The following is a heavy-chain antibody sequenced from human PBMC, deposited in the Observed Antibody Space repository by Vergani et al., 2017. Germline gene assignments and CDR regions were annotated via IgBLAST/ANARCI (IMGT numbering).Heavy chain of an antibody. CDR2: IDPSDSYT. Sequence: EVQLVQSGAEVKTPGESLRISCKGSGYSFTSYWISWVRQMPGKGLEWMGRIDPSDSYTNYSPSFQGHVTISADKSISTAYLQWSSLKASDTAMYYCARPHSGSYPDDAFDIWGQGTMVTVSS. J-gene: IGHJ3*02. V-gene: IGHV5-10-1*03. CDR1: GYSFTSYW. CDR3: ARPHSGSYPDDAFDI. D-gene: IGHD1-26*01.